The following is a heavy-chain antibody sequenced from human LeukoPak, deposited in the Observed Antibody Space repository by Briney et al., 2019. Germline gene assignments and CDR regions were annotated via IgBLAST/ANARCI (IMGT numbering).Heavy chain of an antibody. CDR1: GYTFSTYY. D-gene: IGHD2-2*01. CDR2: INPSGDGT. Sequence: GSVKVSCKASGYTFSTYYMHWVRQAPGQGLEWMGLINPSGDGTSYAQKFQGRVTITADESTSTAYMELSSLRSEDTAVYYCARVVPAGSYYYGMDVWGQGTTVTVSS. J-gene: IGHJ6*02. CDR3: ARVVPAGSYYYGMDV. V-gene: IGHV1-46*01.